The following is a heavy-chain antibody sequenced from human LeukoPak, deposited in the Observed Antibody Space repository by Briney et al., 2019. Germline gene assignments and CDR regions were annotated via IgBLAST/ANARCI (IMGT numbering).Heavy chain of an antibody. D-gene: IGHD3-10*01. CDR3: ARVGYYGSGSYYSQFNDY. Sequence: GGSLRLSCAASGFTFGSYAMSWVRQAPGKGLEWVSVIYSGGSTYYADSVKGQFTISRDNSKNTLYLQMNSLRAEDTAVYYCARVGYYGSGSYYSQFNDYWGQGTLVTVSS. CDR2: IYSGGST. V-gene: IGHV3-53*01. CDR1: GFTFGSYA. J-gene: IGHJ4*02.